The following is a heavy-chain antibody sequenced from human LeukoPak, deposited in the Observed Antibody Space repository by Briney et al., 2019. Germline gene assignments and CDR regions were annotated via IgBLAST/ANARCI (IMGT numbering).Heavy chain of an antibody. V-gene: IGHV4-59*11. CDR3: ARGSRCSGGSCYAYYYYYMDV. CDR1: GGSISSHY. J-gene: IGHJ6*03. Sequence: SETLSLTCTVPGGSISSHYWSWIRQPPGKGLEWIGYIYYSGSTNYNPSLKSRVTISVDTSKNQFSLKLSSVTAADTAVYYCARGSRCSGGSCYAYYYYYMDVWGKGTTVTVSS. D-gene: IGHD2-15*01. CDR2: IYYSGST.